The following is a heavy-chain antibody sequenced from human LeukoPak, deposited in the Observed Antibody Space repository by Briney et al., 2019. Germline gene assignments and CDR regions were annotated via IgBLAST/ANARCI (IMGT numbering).Heavy chain of an antibody. CDR2: INPNSGGT. D-gene: IGHD3-22*01. J-gene: IGHJ4*02. Sequence: ASVKVSCKASGYTFTGYYMHWVRQAPGQGLEWMGWINPNSGGTNYAQKFQGRVTMTTDTSTSTAYMELRSLRSDDTAVYYCARDYPRITMIVGDSGGSDYWGQGTLVTVSS. V-gene: IGHV1-2*02. CDR3: ARDYPRITMIVGDSGGSDY. CDR1: GYTFTGYY.